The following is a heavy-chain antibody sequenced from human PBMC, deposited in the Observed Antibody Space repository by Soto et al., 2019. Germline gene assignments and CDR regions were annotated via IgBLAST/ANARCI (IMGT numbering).Heavy chain of an antibody. CDR2: ITITGDTT. V-gene: IGHV3-23*04. D-gene: IGHD2-21*02. CDR3: GKGGGGDHGY. CDR1: GFIFTTSD. J-gene: IGHJ4*02. Sequence: EVQLVESEGGLVQPGGSLRLSCEASGFIFTTSDMSWVRQAPGKGLEWISSITITGDTTHYADSVKGRFTISRDNSRNTVYLKMNSPRVDDTAVYYCGKGGGGDHGYWGQGTLVAVSS.